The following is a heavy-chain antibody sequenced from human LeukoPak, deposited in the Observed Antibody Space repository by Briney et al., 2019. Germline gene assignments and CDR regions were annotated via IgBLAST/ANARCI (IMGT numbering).Heavy chain of an antibody. V-gene: IGHV3-64*01. CDR1: GFTFSNYA. CDR3: AKDGYYYDSSGYYAVEAFDI. D-gene: IGHD3-22*01. Sequence: GGSLRLSCAASGFTFSNYAMHWVRQAPGKGLEYVSAIRSYGGSTDHANSVKGRFTISRDNSKNTLYLQMNSLRAEDTAVYYCAKDGYYYDSSGYYAVEAFDIWGQGTMVTVSS. J-gene: IGHJ3*02. CDR2: IRSYGGST.